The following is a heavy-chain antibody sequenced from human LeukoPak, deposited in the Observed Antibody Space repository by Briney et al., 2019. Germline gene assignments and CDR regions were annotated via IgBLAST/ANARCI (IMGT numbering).Heavy chain of an antibody. CDR3: ARGTPLVVTEINTFDF. CDR1: GDSVSSNRAA. V-gene: IGHV6-1*01. J-gene: IGHJ3*01. D-gene: IGHD6-6*01. Sequence: SQTLSLTCAISGDSVSSNRAAWNWIRQSPSRGLEWLGRTYYRSKWYYDYAVSLKGRITINPDTSRNQFSLQLNSVTPEDTAVYYCARGTPLVVTEINTFDFWGQGTMVTVSS. CDR2: TYYRSKWYY.